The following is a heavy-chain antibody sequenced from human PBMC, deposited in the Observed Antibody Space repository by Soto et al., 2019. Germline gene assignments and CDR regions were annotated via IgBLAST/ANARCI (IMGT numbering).Heavy chain of an antibody. D-gene: IGHD2-15*01. CDR2: IWYDGSNK. J-gene: IGHJ4*02. V-gene: IGHV3-33*01. CDR3: ARDPSSRGGYPDCLDY. CDR1: GFTFSSYG. Sequence: GGSLRLSCAASGFTFSSYGMHWVRQAPGKGLEWVAVIWYDGSNKYYADSVKGRFTISRDNSKNTLYLQMNSLRAEDTAVYYCARDPSSRGGYPDCLDYWGQGTLVTVSS.